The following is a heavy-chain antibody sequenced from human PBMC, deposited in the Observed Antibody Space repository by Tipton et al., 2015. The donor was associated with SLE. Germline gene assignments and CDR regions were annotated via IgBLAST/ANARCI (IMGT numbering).Heavy chain of an antibody. D-gene: IGHD5-12*01. V-gene: IGHV4-39*07. CDR1: GGSISSGGYY. Sequence: GLVKPSETLSLTCTVSGGSISSGGYYWSWIRQPPGKGLEWIGEINHSGSTNYNPSLKSRVTISVDTSKNQFSLKLSSVTAADTAVYYCARGHERHYDSPNFDIWGQGTMVTVSS. J-gene: IGHJ3*02. CDR3: ARGHERHYDSPNFDI. CDR2: INHSGST.